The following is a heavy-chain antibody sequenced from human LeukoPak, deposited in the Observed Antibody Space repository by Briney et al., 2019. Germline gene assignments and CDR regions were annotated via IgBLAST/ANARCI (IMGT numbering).Heavy chain of an antibody. V-gene: IGHV1-46*01. CDR1: GYSFASYV. CDR3: ARDGDEYSGGGSFDY. CDR2: TNPSGGST. J-gene: IGHJ4*02. Sequence: ASGMVSCKAAGYSFASYVIHSVGRAPGQRHEWMGETNPSGGSTSYAEKFQRSGTMSRDTSTSTVYMELSRLRCDDTAVYCCARDGDEYSGGGSFDYWGQGTLVTVPS. D-gene: IGHD6-6*01.